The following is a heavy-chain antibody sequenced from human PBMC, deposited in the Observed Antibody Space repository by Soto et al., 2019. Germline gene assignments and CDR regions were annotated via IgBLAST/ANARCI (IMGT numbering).Heavy chain of an antibody. Sequence: GGSLRLSCAASGVTFRTYTMNWVRQAPGKGLEWVSGIYGDGSGTYYADSVKGRFTISRDNSKNTLYLQMNSLRPEDTALYYCAKARLWGGDGYNAYYYNAMDVLGQGTTVTV. J-gene: IGHJ6*02. CDR1: GVTFRTYT. V-gene: IGHV3-23*03. CDR2: IYGDGSGT. D-gene: IGHD3-16*01. CDR3: AKARLWGGDGYNAYYYNAMDV.